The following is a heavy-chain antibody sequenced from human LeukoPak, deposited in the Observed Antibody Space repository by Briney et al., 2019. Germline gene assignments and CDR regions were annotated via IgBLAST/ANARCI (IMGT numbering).Heavy chain of an antibody. CDR3: GTVIEALTSKGVLHY. Sequence: ASVKVSCKASGYTFTGYYMHWVRQAPGQGLEWIGRIDPNSGDTNFAQKFQGRVTMTRDPYITTAYKELSRLKSDGRVIYYWGTVIEALTSKGVLHYWGQGTLVTVSS. J-gene: IGHJ4*02. D-gene: IGHD3-10*01. V-gene: IGHV1-2*05. CDR2: IDPNSGDT. CDR1: GYTFTGYY.